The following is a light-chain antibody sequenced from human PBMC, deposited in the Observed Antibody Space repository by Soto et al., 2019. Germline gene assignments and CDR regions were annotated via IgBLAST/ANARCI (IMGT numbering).Light chain of an antibody. CDR3: QQLYGYPLT. J-gene: IGKJ4*01. V-gene: IGKV1-9*01. CDR2: PAS. Sequence: IQLTQSPSSLSATVGDRVAITCRASQDISRALAWYQQKPGKAPNLLISPASNLQSGVPSRFSGSGSGTDFTLTINGLQPEDFATYWCQQLYGYPLTFGGGSKVEIK. CDR1: QDISRA.